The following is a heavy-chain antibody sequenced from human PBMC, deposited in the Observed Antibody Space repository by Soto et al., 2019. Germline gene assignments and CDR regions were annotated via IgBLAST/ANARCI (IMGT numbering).Heavy chain of an antibody. J-gene: IGHJ4*02. CDR1: GFTFSNYA. CDR3: AKGSQYDILAAYPAFDS. CDR2: ISGGGGGT. Sequence: EVQLLESGGGLVQPGGSLRLSCSVSGFTFSNYAMTWVRQAPGKGLEWVSSISGGGGGTHYADSMKGRFTISRDNSKNTLHREMNILRADDTAVYSCAKGSQYDILAAYPAFDSWGQGTLFTVSS. V-gene: IGHV3-23*01. D-gene: IGHD3-9*01.